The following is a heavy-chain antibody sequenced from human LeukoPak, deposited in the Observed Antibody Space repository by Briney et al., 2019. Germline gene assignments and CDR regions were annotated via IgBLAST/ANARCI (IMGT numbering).Heavy chain of an antibody. V-gene: IGHV3-30*18. D-gene: IGHD3/OR15-3a*01. J-gene: IGHJ3*02. CDR1: GFTFSDYS. CDR2: ISYDGSNK. Sequence: GGSLRLSCAASGFTFSDYSMSWVRQAPGKGLEWVAVISYDGSNKYYADSVKGRFTISRDNSKNTLYLQMNSLRAEDTAVYYCAKDDFYDTRAFDIWGQGTMVTVSS. CDR3: AKDDFYDTRAFDI.